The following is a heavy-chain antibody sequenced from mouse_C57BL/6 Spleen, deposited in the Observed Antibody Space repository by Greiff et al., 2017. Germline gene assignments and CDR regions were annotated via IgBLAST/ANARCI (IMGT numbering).Heavy chain of an antibody. CDR1: GYAFSSYW. CDR2: IYPGSGST. V-gene: IGHV1-80*01. J-gene: IGHJ2*01. Sequence: QVQLQQSGAELVKPGASVKISCKASGYAFSSYWMNWVKQRHGKGLEWIGDIYPGSGSTNYNEKFKSTATLTVDTSSSTAYMQLSSRPSEDSSVYYCARWDYGSRYPSFDYWGKGTTLTASS. D-gene: IGHD1-1*01. CDR3: ARWDYGSRYPSFDY.